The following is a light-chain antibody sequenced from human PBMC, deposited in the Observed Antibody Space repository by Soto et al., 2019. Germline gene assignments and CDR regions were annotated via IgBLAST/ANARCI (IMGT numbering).Light chain of an antibody. Sequence: EIVLTQSPGTLSLSPGERATLSCRASQHLRGDSLAWYQQTLGQPPRLLIYAASSRATGIPDRFSGSGSGTDFTLTISRLEPEDFAVYYCQQYGSSPLTFGGGTKVDIK. CDR3: QQYGSSPLT. CDR1: QHLRGDS. J-gene: IGKJ4*01. V-gene: IGKV3-20*01. CDR2: AAS.